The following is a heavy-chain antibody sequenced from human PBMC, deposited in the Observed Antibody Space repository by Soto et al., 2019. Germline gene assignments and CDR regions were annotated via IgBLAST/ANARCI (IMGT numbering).Heavy chain of an antibody. CDR1: GFTFSTYA. V-gene: IGHV3-64D*06. J-gene: IGHJ4*02. Sequence: PGGSLRLACSASGFTFSTYARHWVRQAPGRGLQYVSSISSNGGSTYYPDSVKGRFTISRDNSTNTLYLQMSSLRVDDTAVYYCVKDRWIDYWGQGTLVTVSS. CDR2: ISSNGGST. D-gene: IGHD3-16*02. CDR3: VKDRWIDY.